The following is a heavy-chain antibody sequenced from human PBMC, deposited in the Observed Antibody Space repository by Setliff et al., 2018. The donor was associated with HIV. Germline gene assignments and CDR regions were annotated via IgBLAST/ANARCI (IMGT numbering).Heavy chain of an antibody. J-gene: IGHJ4*02. CDR1: GFSLNTAGVG. V-gene: IGHV2-5*02. CDR3: AHYYDSSGFYNSFDY. CDR2: IYWDDDK. Sequence: ESGPTLVNPTQTLTLTCSFSGFSLNTAGVGVAWIRQPPGKALEWLALIYWDDDKRFSPSLSSRLTITKDTSKNQVVLTMANMDPVDTATYLCAHYYDSSGFYNSFDYWGQGALVTVSS. D-gene: IGHD3-22*01.